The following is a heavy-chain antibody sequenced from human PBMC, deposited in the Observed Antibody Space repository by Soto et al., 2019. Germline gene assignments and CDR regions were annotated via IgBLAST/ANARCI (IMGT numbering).Heavy chain of an antibody. J-gene: IGHJ5*01. V-gene: IGHV3-21*06. CDR3: ARYPSEGRVGNWFES. CDR1: GFTFSRYG. CDR2: ISSSTSYV. Sequence: EVQLVESGGGLVKPGGSLRLSCAASGFTFSRYGMNWLRQAPGKGLEWVASISSSTSYVYYADSGKGRFSTSRDNAKNILYLEMYALRAEDTAVYYCARYPSEGRVGNWFESWGQGTLVTVSS. D-gene: IGHD2-2*01.